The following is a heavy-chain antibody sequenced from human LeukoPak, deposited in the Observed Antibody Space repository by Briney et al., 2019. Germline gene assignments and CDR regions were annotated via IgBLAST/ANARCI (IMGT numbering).Heavy chain of an antibody. Sequence: GGTLRLSCAASGFTLSSYDMSWVRQAPGKGLEWVSGISGSGTYTYYPDSVKGRFTISRDISKNTLYLQMNSLRAEDTAVYYCATELHGHYFDYWGQGTLVTVSS. D-gene: IGHD2-21*01. CDR3: ATELHGHYFDY. CDR2: ISGSGTYT. CDR1: GFTLSSYD. V-gene: IGHV3-23*01. J-gene: IGHJ4*02.